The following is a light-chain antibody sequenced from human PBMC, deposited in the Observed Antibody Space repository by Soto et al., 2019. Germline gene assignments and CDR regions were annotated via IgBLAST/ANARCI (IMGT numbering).Light chain of an antibody. V-gene: IGKV1-13*02. CDR3: QQGNSFPT. CDR2: DAS. J-gene: IGKJ5*01. Sequence: AIQLTQSPASLSASVGDRVTITCRASQGISSALAWYQQKPGKAPKLLIYDASSLESGVPSRFSGSGSGTDFTLTISSLQPEDFATYYCQQGNSFPTFGQGTRLEI. CDR1: QGISSA.